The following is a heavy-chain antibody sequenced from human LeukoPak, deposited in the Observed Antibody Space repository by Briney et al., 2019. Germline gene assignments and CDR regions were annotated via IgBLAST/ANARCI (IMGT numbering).Heavy chain of an antibody. D-gene: IGHD5-12*01. Sequence: GGSLRLSCAASGFTFSSYWMSWVRQAPGKGLECVANIKQDGSEKYYVDSVKGRFTISRDNAKNSLYLQMNSLRAEDTAVYYCAREGNSGYDTLDYWGQGTLVTVSS. V-gene: IGHV3-7*01. CDR2: IKQDGSEK. J-gene: IGHJ4*02. CDR1: GFTFSSYW. CDR3: AREGNSGYDTLDY.